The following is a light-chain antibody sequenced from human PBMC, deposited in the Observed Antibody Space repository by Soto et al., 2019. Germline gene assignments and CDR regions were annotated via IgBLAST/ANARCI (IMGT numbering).Light chain of an antibody. CDR3: ASYTSSSTWV. V-gene: IGLV2-14*01. CDR2: EVS. J-gene: IGLJ3*02. CDR1: SSDVGAYNY. Sequence: QSALTQPASVSGSPGQSITISCTGTSSDVGAYNYVSWYQQHPGKAPKLMIYEVSSRPSGVSNRFSGSKFGNTASLTISGLQAEDEADYYCASYTSSSTWVFGGGTQLTVL.